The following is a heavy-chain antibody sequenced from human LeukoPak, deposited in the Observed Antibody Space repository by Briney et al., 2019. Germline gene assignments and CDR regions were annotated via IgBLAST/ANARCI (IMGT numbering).Heavy chain of an antibody. CDR1: GFTFDDYA. CDR2: ISWNSGSI. V-gene: IGHV3-9*01. Sequence: GRSLRLSCAASGFTFDDYAMHWVRQAPGKGLEWVSGISWNSGSIGYADSVKGRFTISRDNAKNSLYLQMNSLRAEDTALYYCAKGRTYYYDSSGKVDAFDIWGQGTMVTVSS. J-gene: IGHJ3*02. D-gene: IGHD3-22*01. CDR3: AKGRTYYYDSSGKVDAFDI.